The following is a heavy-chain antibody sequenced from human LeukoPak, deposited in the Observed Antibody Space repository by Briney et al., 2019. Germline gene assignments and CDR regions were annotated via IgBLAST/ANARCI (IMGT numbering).Heavy chain of an antibody. V-gene: IGHV1-46*01. J-gene: IGHJ4*02. CDR2: INPSGGST. Sequence: ASVKVSCKASGYTFTSYYMHWVQQAPGQGLEWMGIINPSGGSTSYAQKFQGRVTMTRDMSTSTVYMELSSLRSEDTAVYYCARSDMERRHYFDYWGQGTLVTVSS. CDR3: ARSDMERRHYFDY. D-gene: IGHD1-1*01. CDR1: GYTFTSYY.